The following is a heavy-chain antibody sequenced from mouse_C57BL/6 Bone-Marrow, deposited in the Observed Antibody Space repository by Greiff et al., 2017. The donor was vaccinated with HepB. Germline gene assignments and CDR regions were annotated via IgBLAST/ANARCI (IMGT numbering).Heavy chain of an antibody. Sequence: EVKLVESGAELVRPGASVKLSCTASGFNIKDDYMHWVKQRPEQGLERIGWIDPENGDTEYASKFQGKATITADTSSNTAYLQLSSLTSEDTAVYYCTIHWDYWGQGTTLTVSS. J-gene: IGHJ2*01. D-gene: IGHD4-1*01. CDR3: TIHWDY. CDR1: GFNIKDDY. V-gene: IGHV14-4*01. CDR2: IDPENGDT.